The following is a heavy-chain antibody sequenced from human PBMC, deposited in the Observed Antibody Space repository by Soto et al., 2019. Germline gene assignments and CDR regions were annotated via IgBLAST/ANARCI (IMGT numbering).Heavy chain of an antibody. D-gene: IGHD3-10*01. CDR1: PYHHPTCW. CDR3: SRVHGSQTAIDH. CDR2: IYPPDSDP. Sequence: DSPYHHPTCWLCRVRQMPGKGLEWMGKIYPPDSDPRYSPSFQGQVTMSVDKSISPAYLQGSSLKAADTAICYSSRVHGSQTAIDHWGQGSLVTVSS. V-gene: IGHV5-51*01. J-gene: IGHJ4*02.